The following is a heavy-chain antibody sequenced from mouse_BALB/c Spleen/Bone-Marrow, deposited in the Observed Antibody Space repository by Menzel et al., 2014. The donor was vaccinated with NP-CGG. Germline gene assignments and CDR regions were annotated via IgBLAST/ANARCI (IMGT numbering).Heavy chain of an antibody. J-gene: IGHJ2*01. CDR2: ISSGGSYT. CDR1: GFIFSSYA. V-gene: IGHV5-9-3*01. CDR3: ARHGITRLLDY. Sequence: EVQLVESGGGLVKPGGSLKLSCAASGFIFSSYAMPWVRQTPEKRLEWVATISSGGSYTYYPDSVKGRFTISRDNAKNTLYLQMSSLRSEDTAMYYCARHGITRLLDYWGQGTTLTVSS. D-gene: IGHD2-4*01.